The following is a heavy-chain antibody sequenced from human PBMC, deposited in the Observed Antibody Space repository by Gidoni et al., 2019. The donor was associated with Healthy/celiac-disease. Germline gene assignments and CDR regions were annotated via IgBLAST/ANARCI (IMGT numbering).Heavy chain of an antibody. Sequence: EVQLVESGGGMVKPGGSLRLSCAASGFTFSSYSMNWVRQAPGKVLEWVSAISSSSSYIYYADSVKGRLTIARDNSKNSLYLQMNSLRAEDTAVYYCARERLRTKNWFDPWGQGTLVTVSS. CDR2: ISSSSSYI. V-gene: IGHV3-21*01. J-gene: IGHJ5*02. D-gene: IGHD5-12*01. CDR1: GFTFSSYS. CDR3: ARERLRTKNWFDP.